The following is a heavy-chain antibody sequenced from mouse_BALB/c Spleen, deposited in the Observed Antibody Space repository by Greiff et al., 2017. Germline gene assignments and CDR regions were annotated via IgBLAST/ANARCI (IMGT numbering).Heavy chain of an antibody. V-gene: IGHV1S137*01. J-gene: IGHJ2*01. CDR1: GYTFTDYA. Sequence: QVRLQQSGAELVRPGVSVKISCKGSGYTFTDYAMHWVKQSHAKSLEWIGVISTYYGDASYNQKFKGKATMTVDKSSSTAYMELARLTSEDSAIYYCARCDYDGGFDYWGQGTTLTVSS. CDR3: ARCDYDGGFDY. D-gene: IGHD2-4*01. CDR2: ISTYYGDA.